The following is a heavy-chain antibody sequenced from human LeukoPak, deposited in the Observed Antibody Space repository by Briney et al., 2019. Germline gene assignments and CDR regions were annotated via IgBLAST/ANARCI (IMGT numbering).Heavy chain of an antibody. Sequence: SVKVSCKAAGYIFTTYAISWVRQAPGQGLEWMGGIIPIFGTANYAQKFQGRVTITADESTSTAYMELSSLRSEDTAVYYCATKRREIISGNFFDYWGQGTLVTVSS. CDR2: IIPIFGTA. CDR1: GYIFTTYA. D-gene: IGHD1-7*01. CDR3: ATKRREIISGNFFDY. J-gene: IGHJ4*02. V-gene: IGHV1-69*13.